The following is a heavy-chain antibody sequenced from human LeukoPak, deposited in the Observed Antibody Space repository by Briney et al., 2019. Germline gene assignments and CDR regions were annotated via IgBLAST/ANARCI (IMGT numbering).Heavy chain of an antibody. D-gene: IGHD2-15*01. CDR1: GYSISSGYY. Sequence: SETLSLTCTVSGYSISSGYYWGWIRQPPGKGLEWIGSIYHSGSTYYNPSLKSRVTISVDTSKNQFSLKLSSVTAADTAVYYCARDCAGYCSGGSCYVGWFDPWGQGTLVTVSS. CDR2: IYHSGST. J-gene: IGHJ5*02. CDR3: ARDCAGYCSGGSCYVGWFDP. V-gene: IGHV4-38-2*02.